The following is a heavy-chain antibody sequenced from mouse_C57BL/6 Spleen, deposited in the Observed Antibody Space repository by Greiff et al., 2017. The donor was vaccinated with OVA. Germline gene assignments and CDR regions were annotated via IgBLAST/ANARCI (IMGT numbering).Heavy chain of an antibody. CDR2: IWSDGST. J-gene: IGHJ4*01. Sequence: QVQLKESGPGLVAPSQSLSITCTVSGFSLTSYGVHWVRQPPGKGLEWLVVIWSDGSTTYNSALKSRLSISKDNSKSQVFLKMNSLQTDDTAMYYCARHDDGSSYAMDYWGQGTSVTVSS. V-gene: IGHV2-6-1*01. D-gene: IGHD1-1*01. CDR3: ARHDDGSSYAMDY. CDR1: GFSLTSYG.